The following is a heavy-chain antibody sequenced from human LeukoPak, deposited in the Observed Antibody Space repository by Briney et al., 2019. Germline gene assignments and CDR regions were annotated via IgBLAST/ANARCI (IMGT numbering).Heavy chain of an antibody. Sequence: PSETLSLTCTVSGGSISSYYWSWIRQPPGKGLGWIGYIYTSGSTNYNPSLKSRVTISVDTSKNQFSLKLSSVTAADTAVYYCASNDGGSGSLWGQGTLVTVSS. CDR2: IYTSGST. J-gene: IGHJ4*02. CDR1: GGSISSYY. D-gene: IGHD3-10*01. V-gene: IGHV4-4*09. CDR3: ASNDGGSGSL.